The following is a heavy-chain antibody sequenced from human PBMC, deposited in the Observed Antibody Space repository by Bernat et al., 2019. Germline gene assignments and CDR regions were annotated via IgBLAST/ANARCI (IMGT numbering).Heavy chain of an antibody. CDR2: IKSKTDGGTT. CDR1: GFTFSNAW. J-gene: IGHJ5*02. CDR3: TTESDILATIP. Sequence: EVQLVESGGGLVKPGGSLRLSCAASGFTFSNAWMSWVRQAPGKWREWVGRIKSKTDGGTTDYAAPGKGRFTLSKDDSKNTLYLQMNSLKTEETAVYYCTTESDILATIPWGQGTLVTVSS. D-gene: IGHD5-12*01. V-gene: IGHV3-15*01.